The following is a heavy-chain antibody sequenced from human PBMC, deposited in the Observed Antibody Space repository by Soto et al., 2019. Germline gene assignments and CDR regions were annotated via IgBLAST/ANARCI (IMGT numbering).Heavy chain of an antibody. CDR1: GYTLTSYG. J-gene: IGHJ6*02. D-gene: IGHD6-13*01. Sequence: GASVTVSCKDSGYTLTSYGISWVRQDPEQGLEWMGWISAYNGNTNYAQKLQGRVTMTTDTSTSTAYMELRSLRSDDTAAYYCASGSSQLVSYYYYYGMDVWGQGTTVTVSS. CDR2: ISAYNGNT. CDR3: ASGSSQLVSYYYYYGMDV. V-gene: IGHV1-18*01.